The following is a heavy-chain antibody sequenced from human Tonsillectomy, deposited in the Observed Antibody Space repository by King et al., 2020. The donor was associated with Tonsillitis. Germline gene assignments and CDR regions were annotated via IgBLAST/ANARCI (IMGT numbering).Heavy chain of an antibody. CDR2: IYYSGST. J-gene: IGHJ4*02. D-gene: IGHD1-1*01. CDR1: GGSISSYY. Sequence: QLQESGPGLVKPSETLSLTCTISGGSISSYYWNWIRQPPGKGLEWIGDIYYSGSTDYNPSLKSRVTISVDTSKNQFSLKLSSVTAADTAVYYCASGYPTRYFDYWGQGTLVTVSS. CDR3: ASGYPTRYFDY. V-gene: IGHV4-59*01.